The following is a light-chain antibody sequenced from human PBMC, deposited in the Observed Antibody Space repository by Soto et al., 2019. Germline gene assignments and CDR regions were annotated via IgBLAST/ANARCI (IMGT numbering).Light chain of an antibody. CDR1: QSVLYSPNNKNY. J-gene: IGKJ1*01. CDR2: WAS. V-gene: IGKV4-1*01. Sequence: DIVMTQSPDSLALSLGERATINCKSSQSVLYSPNNKNYLAWYQQKPGQPPKLLLYWASMRESGVPDRFSGSAPGTDFTLTISSLQAEDVAFYYCHQYASSPWTFGPGTKVEIK. CDR3: HQYASSPWT.